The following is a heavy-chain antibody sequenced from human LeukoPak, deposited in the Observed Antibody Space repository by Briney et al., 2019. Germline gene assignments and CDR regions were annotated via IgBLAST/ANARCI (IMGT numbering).Heavy chain of an antibody. CDR3: AREIYCTATTCQGNDAFDL. V-gene: IGHV3-74*03. D-gene: IGHD2-8*02. CDR1: GFTFSTYW. Sequence: GGSLRLSCAASGFTFSTYWLHWVRQAPGEGLVWVSRINTDGSNTKYADSVKGRFTISRDNAKNTLYLQMDSLRVEDTAVYYCAREIYCTATTCQGNDAFDLWGQGTRVTVSS. J-gene: IGHJ3*01. CDR2: INTDGSNT.